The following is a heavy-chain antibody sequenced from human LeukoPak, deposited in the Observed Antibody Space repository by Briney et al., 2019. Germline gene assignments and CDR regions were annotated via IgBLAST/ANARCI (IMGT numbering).Heavy chain of an antibody. J-gene: IGHJ6*03. Sequence: ETLSLTCTVSGGSISSYYWSWIRQPPGKGLEWIGYIYYSGSTNYNPSLKSRVTISVDTSKNQFSLKLSSVTAADTAVYYCARTSLRAAALAGDYYYYMDVWGKGTMVTISS. CDR3: ARTSLRAAALAGDYYYYMDV. CDR1: GGSISSYY. V-gene: IGHV4-59*01. CDR2: IYYSGST. D-gene: IGHD6-13*01.